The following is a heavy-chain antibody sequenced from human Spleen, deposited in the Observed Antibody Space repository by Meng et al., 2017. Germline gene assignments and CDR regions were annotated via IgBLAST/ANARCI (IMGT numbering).Heavy chain of an antibody. J-gene: IGHJ4*02. V-gene: IGHV4-34*01. D-gene: IGHD1-26*01. CDR2: INHSGST. CDR3: ARYLVGSFDY. Sequence: GSLRLSCAVYGGSFSGYYWSWIRQPPGKGLEWIGEINHSGSTNYNPSLKSRVTISVDTSMHQFSLRLSSVTAADTAVYYCARYLVGSFDYWGQGTLVTVSS. CDR1: GGSFSGYY.